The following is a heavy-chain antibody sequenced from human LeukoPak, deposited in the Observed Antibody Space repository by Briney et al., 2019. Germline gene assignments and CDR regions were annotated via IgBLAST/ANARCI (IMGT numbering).Heavy chain of an antibody. CDR1: GFTFSSYA. D-gene: IGHD3-22*01. J-gene: IGHJ4*02. Sequence: PGGSLRLSCAASGFTFSSYAMSWVRQAPGKGLEWVSAISDSGGSTYYTDSVKGRFTISRDNSKNTPYLQMNSLRAEDTAVYYCARATYDSSGYYVSVPAPFDYWGQGTLVTVSS. CDR3: ARATYDSSGYYVSVPAPFDY. V-gene: IGHV3-23*01. CDR2: ISDSGGST.